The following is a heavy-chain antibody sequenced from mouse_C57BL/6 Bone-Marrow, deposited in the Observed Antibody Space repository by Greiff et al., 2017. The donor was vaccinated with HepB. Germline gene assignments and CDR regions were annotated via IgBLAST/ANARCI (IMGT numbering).Heavy chain of an antibody. CDR2: IDPANGNT. Sequence: EVQLQESVAELVRPGASVKLSCTASGFNIKNTYMHWVKQRPEQGLEWIGRIDPANGNTKYAPKFQGQATITADTSSNTAYLQLSSLTSEDTAIYYCALALTSTMITTTGYYYAMDYWGQGTSVTVSS. V-gene: IGHV14-3*01. CDR3: ALALTSTMITTTGYYYAMDY. D-gene: IGHD2-4*01. J-gene: IGHJ4*01. CDR1: GFNIKNTY.